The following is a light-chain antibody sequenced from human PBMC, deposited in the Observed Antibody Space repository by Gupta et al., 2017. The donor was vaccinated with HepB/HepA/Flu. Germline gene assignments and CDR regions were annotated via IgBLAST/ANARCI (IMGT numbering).Light chain of an antibody. CDR2: GAS. CDR1: QSVSSSH. Sequence: EIVLTQSPGTLSLSPGERAIVSCRASQSVSSSHLAWYQLKPGQAPRLLIYGASSRATGIPDRFSGSGSGTXFTLTIXRLEPEDFAVYYCQHEGSSSITFGXGTKVEI. J-gene: IGKJ4*01. V-gene: IGKV3-20*01. CDR3: QHEGSSSIT.